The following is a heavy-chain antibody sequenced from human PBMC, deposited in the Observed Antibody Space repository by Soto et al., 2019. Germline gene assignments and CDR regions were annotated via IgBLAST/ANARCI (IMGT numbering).Heavy chain of an antibody. CDR3: TRDAHSSSCGY. D-gene: IGHD6-6*01. J-gene: IGHJ4*02. Sequence: GGSLRLSCAASGFTFSDYYMSWVRQAPGKGLEWVSYIRSSGSAVYYADSVKGRFTISWDNAKNSLYLQMDSLRADDTAVYYCTRDAHSSSCGYWGQGTLVTVSS. V-gene: IGHV3-11*01. CDR2: IRSSGSAV. CDR1: GFTFSDYY.